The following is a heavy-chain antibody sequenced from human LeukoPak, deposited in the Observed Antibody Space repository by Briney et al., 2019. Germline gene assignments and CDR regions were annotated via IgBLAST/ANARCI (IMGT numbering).Heavy chain of an antibody. V-gene: IGHV3-74*01. D-gene: IGHD2-15*01. CDR1: GFTFSTYW. J-gene: IGHJ4*02. CDR3: ATSARTYLGSSLDY. CDR2: ISSDASIT. Sequence: GGSLRHSCSASGFTFSTYWMHWVRQDPGKGLVWVSRISSDASITSYADPVKGRFTISRDNAKNTLYLQMNSLRAEDTALYYCATSARTYLGSSLDYWGQGTLVTVSS.